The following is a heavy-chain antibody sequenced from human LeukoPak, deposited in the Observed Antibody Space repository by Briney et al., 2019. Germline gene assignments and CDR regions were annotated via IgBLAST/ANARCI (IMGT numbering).Heavy chain of an antibody. CDR2: IYYSGST. CDR1: GGSISSGGYY. D-gene: IGHD3-10*01. J-gene: IGHJ3*02. Sequence: TQTLSLTCTVSGGSISSGGYYWSWIRQHPGKGLEWIGYIYYSGSTYYNPSLKSRVTISVDTSKNQFSLKLSSVTAADTAVYYCARESGSSNAFDIWGQGTMVTVSS. CDR3: ARESGSSNAFDI. V-gene: IGHV4-31*03.